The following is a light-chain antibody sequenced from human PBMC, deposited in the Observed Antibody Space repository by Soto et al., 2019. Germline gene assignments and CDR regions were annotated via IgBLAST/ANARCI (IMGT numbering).Light chain of an antibody. V-gene: IGLV2-14*01. CDR1: SSYVGGYNY. Sequence: QSALTQPASVSGSPGQSITISCTGTSSYVGGYNYVSWYQQHPGKAPKLMIYDVSNRPSGVSNRFSGSKSGNTASLTISGLQAEDEAHYYCNSYTSSSTLVVFGGGTKLTVL. CDR2: DVS. J-gene: IGLJ2*01. CDR3: NSYTSSSTLVV.